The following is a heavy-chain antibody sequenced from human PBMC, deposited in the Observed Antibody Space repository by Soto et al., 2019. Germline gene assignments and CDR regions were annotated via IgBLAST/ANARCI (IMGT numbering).Heavy chain of an antibody. CDR2: ISSSSSTT. CDR1: GFTFTTYS. D-gene: IGHD3-10*01. V-gene: IGHV3-48*02. Sequence: EVQLVESGGGLVQPGGSLRLSCAASGFTFTTYSMNWVRQAPGKGLEWVSYISSSSSTTYYADSVKGRFTISRDNAKNSLYRQMNSRRDEDTVVFYCPRAAGSWGYWGQGTLVTVSS. CDR3: PRAAGSWGY. J-gene: IGHJ4*02.